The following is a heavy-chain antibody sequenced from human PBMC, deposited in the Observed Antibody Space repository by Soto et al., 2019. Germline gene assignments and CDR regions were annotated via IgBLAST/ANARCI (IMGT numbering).Heavy chain of an antibody. Sequence: GGSLRLSCAASGFTFSSYAMSWVRQAPGKGLEWVSAISGSGGSTYYADSVKGRFTISRDNSKNTLYLQMNGLRAEDTAVYYCAKTLVATILRDAFDIWGQGTMVTVSS. V-gene: IGHV3-23*01. CDR3: AKTLVATILRDAFDI. CDR2: ISGSGGST. D-gene: IGHD5-12*01. J-gene: IGHJ3*02. CDR1: GFTFSSYA.